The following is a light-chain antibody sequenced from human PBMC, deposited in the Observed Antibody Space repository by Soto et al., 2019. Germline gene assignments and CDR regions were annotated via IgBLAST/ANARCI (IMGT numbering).Light chain of an antibody. CDR2: GAS. Sequence: EIVLTQSPGILSLSPGERATLSCRASQSVSNDFLAWYQQKPGQAPRLLIYGASTRATDVPDRFSGSGSGADFTLTISRLEPEDFAVYYCHHFGSLPETFGQGTNVE. CDR1: QSVSNDF. CDR3: HHFGSLPET. V-gene: IGKV3-20*01. J-gene: IGKJ1*01.